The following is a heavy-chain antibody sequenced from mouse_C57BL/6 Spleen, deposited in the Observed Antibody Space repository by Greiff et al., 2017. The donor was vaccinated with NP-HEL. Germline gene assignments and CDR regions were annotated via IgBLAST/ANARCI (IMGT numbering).Heavy chain of an antibody. CDR3: ARGSSYFDY. V-gene: IGHV1-18*01. Sequence: EVQLVESGPELVKPGASVKIPCKASGYTFTDYNMDWVKQSHGKSLEWIGDINPNNGGTNYNQKFKGKATLTVDKSSSTAYMELRSLTSEDTAVYYCARGSSYFDYWGQGTTLTVSS. CDR2: INPNNGGT. J-gene: IGHJ2*01. CDR1: GYTFTDYN. D-gene: IGHD1-1*01.